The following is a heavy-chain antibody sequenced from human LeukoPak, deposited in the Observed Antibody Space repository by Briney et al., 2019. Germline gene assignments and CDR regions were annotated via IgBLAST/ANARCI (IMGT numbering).Heavy chain of an antibody. CDR1: GFTFDDYA. CDR2: ISWNSGSI. D-gene: IGHD5-12*01. J-gene: IGHJ4*02. Sequence: GRSLRLSCAASGFTFDDYAMHWVRQAPGKGLEWVSGISWNSGSIGYADSVKGRFTISRDNSKNTLYLQMNSLRAEDTAVYYCAKDLLVATIALNFDYWGQGTLVTVSS. V-gene: IGHV3-9*01. CDR3: AKDLLVATIALNFDY.